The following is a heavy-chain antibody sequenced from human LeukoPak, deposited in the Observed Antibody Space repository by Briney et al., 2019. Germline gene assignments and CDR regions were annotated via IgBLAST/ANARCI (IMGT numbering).Heavy chain of an antibody. CDR2: IIPISGTA. Sequence: GASVKVSCQASGGTFSSYAISWVRQAPGQGLEWMGGIIPISGTANYAQKFQGRVTITADESTSTAYMELSSLRSEDTAVYYCARDLSVVPDYYYGMDVWGQGTTVTVSS. CDR3: ARDLSVVPDYYYGMDV. D-gene: IGHD2-2*01. V-gene: IGHV1-69*13. J-gene: IGHJ6*02. CDR1: GGTFSSYA.